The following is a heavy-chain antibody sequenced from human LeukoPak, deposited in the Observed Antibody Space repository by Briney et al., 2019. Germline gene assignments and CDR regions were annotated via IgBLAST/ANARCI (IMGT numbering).Heavy chain of an antibody. Sequence: GGSLRLSCAASGFTFSSYSMNWVRQAPGKGLEWVSAISGSGGSTYYADSVKGRLTISRDNSKNTLYLQMNSLRAEDTAVYYCAKVPFWCSGGSCYSETNYYYYMDVWGKGTTVTISS. D-gene: IGHD2-15*01. V-gene: IGHV3-23*01. CDR3: AKVPFWCSGGSCYSETNYYYYMDV. CDR1: GFTFSSYS. CDR2: ISGSGGST. J-gene: IGHJ6*03.